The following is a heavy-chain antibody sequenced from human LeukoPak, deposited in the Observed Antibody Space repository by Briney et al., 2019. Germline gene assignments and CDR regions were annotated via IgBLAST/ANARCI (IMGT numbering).Heavy chain of an antibody. D-gene: IGHD6-13*01. CDR1: GGSISSYY. V-gene: IGHV4-59*01. CDR3: AREVSSTWFEWFDP. CDR2: IYYSGST. J-gene: IGHJ5*02. Sequence: SETLSLSCTVSGGSISSYYWSWIRQPPGKGLEWIGYIYYSGSTNYNPSLKRRVIISMDTSKNQFSLKLSSVTAADTAVYYCAREVSSTWFEWFDPWGQGTLVTVSS.